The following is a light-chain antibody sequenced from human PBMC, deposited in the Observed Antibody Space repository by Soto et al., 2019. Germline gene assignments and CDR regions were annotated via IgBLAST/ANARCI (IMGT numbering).Light chain of an antibody. V-gene: IGLV2-14*03. CDR2: DVS. CDR1: ISDVGGYNY. CDR3: SSYTSSSTVV. Sequence: QSALTQPASVSGSPGQSITISCTGTISDVGGYNYVSWYQQHPGKAPKLMIYDVSYRPSGVSNRFSGSKSGNTASLTISGLQADDEADYYCSSYTSSSTVVFGGGTKLTVL. J-gene: IGLJ3*02.